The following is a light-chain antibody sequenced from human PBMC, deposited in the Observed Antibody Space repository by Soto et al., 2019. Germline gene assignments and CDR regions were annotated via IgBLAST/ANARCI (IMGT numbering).Light chain of an antibody. CDR2: GAS. CDR3: QQYASLPLT. Sequence: IVLTQSPGTLSLSPGESATLSCRASQTVRNNNIVWYQKRPGQAPRVLISGASTRATGIPARFRGSGSGTDFSLFIRGLEPEDSAVYYCQQYASLPLTFGGGTKVVI. J-gene: IGKJ4*01. V-gene: IGKV3-20*01. CDR1: QTVRNNN.